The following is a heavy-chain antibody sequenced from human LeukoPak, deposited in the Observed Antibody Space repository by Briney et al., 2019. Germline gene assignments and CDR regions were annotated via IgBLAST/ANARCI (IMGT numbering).Heavy chain of an antibody. Sequence: GGSLRLSCAASGFPVSSNYMSWVRQAPGKGLEWVSVIYSGGSTFYADSVKGRFTISRDNSKNPVYLQMNSLRAEDTAVYYCARRYYYDSSGYYYDYWGQGTLVTVSS. CDR1: GFPVSSNY. J-gene: IGHJ4*02. D-gene: IGHD3-22*01. CDR2: IYSGGST. CDR3: ARRYYYDSSGYYYDY. V-gene: IGHV3-66*01.